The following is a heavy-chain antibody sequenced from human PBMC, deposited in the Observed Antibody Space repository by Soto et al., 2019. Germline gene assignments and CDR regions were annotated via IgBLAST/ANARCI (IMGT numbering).Heavy chain of an antibody. CDR1: GFTFSDST. CDR2: IRSKPNSYAT. V-gene: IGHV3-73*01. J-gene: IGHJ6*03. Sequence: GGSLRLSCAASGFTFSDSTMHWVRQASGKGLEWVGRIRSKPNSYATAYAASVKGRFTMSRDDSKKKAYLQMSSMKTEDTAVYYCTRSTGGDSSNRNFYYFYMDVWGKGTTVTVSS. D-gene: IGHD4-4*01. CDR3: TRSTGGDSSNRNFYYFYMDV.